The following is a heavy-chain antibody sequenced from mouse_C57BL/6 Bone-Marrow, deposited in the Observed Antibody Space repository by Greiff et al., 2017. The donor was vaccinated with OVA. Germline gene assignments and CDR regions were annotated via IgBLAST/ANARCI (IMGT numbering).Heavy chain of an antibody. Sequence: VKLQESGPELVKPGASVKISCKASGYAFSSSWMNWVKQRPGKGLEWIGRIYPGDGDTNYNGKFKGKATLTADKSSSTAYMQLSSLTSEDSAVYFCARSGGDAMDYWGKGTSVTVSS. D-gene: IGHD3-2*02. J-gene: IGHJ4*01. CDR2: IYPGDGDT. V-gene: IGHV1-82*01. CDR3: ARSGGDAMDY. CDR1: GYAFSSSW.